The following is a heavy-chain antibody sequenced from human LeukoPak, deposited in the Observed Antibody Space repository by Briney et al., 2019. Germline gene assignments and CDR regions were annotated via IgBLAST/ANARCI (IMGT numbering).Heavy chain of an antibody. CDR1: GFTFTNYW. CDR2: IHKAGSES. CDR3: ARVGAWELQRVFEY. D-gene: IGHD1-26*01. Sequence: GGSLRLSCAASGFTFTNYWMSWVRQVPGKGLEWVANIHKAGSESYYVDSVKGRFAISRDNAKNSLYLQLSSLRVEDTAVYYCARVGAWELQRVFEYWGQGTLVTVSS. V-gene: IGHV3-7*01. J-gene: IGHJ4*02.